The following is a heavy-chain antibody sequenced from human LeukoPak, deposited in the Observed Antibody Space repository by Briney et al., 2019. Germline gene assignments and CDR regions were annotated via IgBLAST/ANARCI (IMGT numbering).Heavy chain of an antibody. CDR2: IFYTGST. V-gene: IGHV4-59*01. Sequence: PSETLSLTCTVSGGSISSYYWSWIRQPPGKGLEWIGYIFYTGSTNYNPSLKSRVTISVLTSKNQFSLKLSSVTAADTAVYYCAGTYYYDSSGYYYPGGYWGQGTLVTVSS. D-gene: IGHD3-22*01. CDR1: GGSISSYY. J-gene: IGHJ4*02. CDR3: AGTYYYDSSGYYYPGGY.